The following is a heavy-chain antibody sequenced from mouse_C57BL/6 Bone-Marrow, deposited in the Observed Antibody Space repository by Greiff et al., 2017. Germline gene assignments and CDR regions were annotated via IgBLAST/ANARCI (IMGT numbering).Heavy chain of an antibody. CDR3: ARRYGVDY. CDR1: GYTFTSYW. V-gene: IGHV1-50*01. J-gene: IGHJ2*01. D-gene: IGHD1-1*02. CDR2: IDPSDSYT. Sequence: VQLQQSGAELVKPGASVKLSCKASGYTFTSYWMQWVKQRPGQGLEWIGEIDPSDSYTNYNQKFKGKATLTVDTSSSTAYMQLRSLTSEDSAVYYCARRYGVDYWGQGTTLTDSS.